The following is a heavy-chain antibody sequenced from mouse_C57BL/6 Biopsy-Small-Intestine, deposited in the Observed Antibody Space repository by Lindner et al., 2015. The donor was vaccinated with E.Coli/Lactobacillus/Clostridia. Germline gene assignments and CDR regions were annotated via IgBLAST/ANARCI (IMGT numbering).Heavy chain of an antibody. J-gene: IGHJ3*01. V-gene: IGHV10-1*01. CDR1: GFSFNTYA. CDR3: VRLPSNWEGFAY. D-gene: IGHD4-1*01. Sequence: VQLQESGGGLVQPKGSLKLSCAASGFSFNTYAMNWVRQAPGEGLEWVARIRSKSNNYATYYADSVKDRFTISRDDSESMLYLQMNNLKTEDTAMYYCVRLPSNWEGFAYWGQGTLVTVSA. CDR2: IRSKSNNYAT.